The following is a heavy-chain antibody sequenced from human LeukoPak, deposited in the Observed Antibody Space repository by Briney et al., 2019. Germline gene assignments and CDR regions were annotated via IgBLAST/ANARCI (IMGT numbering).Heavy chain of an antibody. J-gene: IGHJ4*02. CDR1: GGSISSNSYY. V-gene: IGHV4-39*01. CDR2: IYYSGST. D-gene: IGHD5-24*01. Sequence: SETLSLTCTVSGGSISSNSYYWGWVRQPPGKGLEWIGSIYYSGSTYYNPSLKRRVTISVDTSKNQFSLKLSSVTAADTAVYYCARHRSGWLQSSFDYWGQGTLVTVSS. CDR3: ARHRSGWLQSSFDY.